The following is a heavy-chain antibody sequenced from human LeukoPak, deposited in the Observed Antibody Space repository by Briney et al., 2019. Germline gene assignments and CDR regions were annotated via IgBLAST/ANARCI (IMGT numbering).Heavy chain of an antibody. J-gene: IGHJ5*02. CDR2: IYYSGST. V-gene: IGHV4-61*01. CDR1: GASVSSGRYY. D-gene: IGHD3-10*01. Sequence: PSETLSLTCAVSGASVSSGRYYWSWLRQPPGKGLEWIGYIYYSGSTNYNPSLKSRVTISVDTSKNQFSLKLSSVTAADTAVYYCARGSTGRGKPFDPWGQGTLVTVSS. CDR3: ARGSTGRGKPFDP.